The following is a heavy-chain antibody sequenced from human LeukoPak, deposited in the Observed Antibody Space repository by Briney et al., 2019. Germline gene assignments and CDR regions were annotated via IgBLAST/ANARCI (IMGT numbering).Heavy chain of an antibody. J-gene: IGHJ4*02. V-gene: IGHV4-31*01. D-gene: IGHD2-15*01. Sequence: ASQTLSLTCTVSGGSISIEGYYWTWIRQHPWKGLEWIVYIYYSGRTYYNPSRKSVLTISVDTSKNQSSLRLSSVTAADTAVYFCARDDCNGGSCYSYWGQGSLVTVSA. CDR2: IYYSGRT. CDR1: GGSISIEGYY. CDR3: ARDDCNGGSCYSY.